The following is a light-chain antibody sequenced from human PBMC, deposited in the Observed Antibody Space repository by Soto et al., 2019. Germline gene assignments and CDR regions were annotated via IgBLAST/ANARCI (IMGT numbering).Light chain of an antibody. J-gene: IGKJ4*01. V-gene: IGKV3-20*01. CDR2: GAS. Sequence: EIVLTQSPGTLSLSPGERATHSCRASQSVSSSYLAWYQQKPGQAPRLLIYGASSRATGNPDRFSGSGSGTDFTLTISRLEPEDFAVYYCQQYGSSPFTFGGGTKVEIK. CDR3: QQYGSSPFT. CDR1: QSVSSSY.